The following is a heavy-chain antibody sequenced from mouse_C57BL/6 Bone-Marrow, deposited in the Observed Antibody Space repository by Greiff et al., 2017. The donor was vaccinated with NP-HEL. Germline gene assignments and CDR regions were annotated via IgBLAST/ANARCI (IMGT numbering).Heavy chain of an antibody. CDR3: ARQGWDWYFDV. D-gene: IGHD1-1*02. Sequence: EVKLMESGPGLVKPSQSLSLTCSVTGYSITSGYYWNWIRQFPGNKLEWMGYISYDGSNNYNPSLKNRISITRDTSKNQFFLKLNSVTTEDTATYYCARQGWDWYFDVWGTGTTVTVSS. J-gene: IGHJ1*03. CDR1: GYSITSGYY. CDR2: ISYDGSN. V-gene: IGHV3-6*01.